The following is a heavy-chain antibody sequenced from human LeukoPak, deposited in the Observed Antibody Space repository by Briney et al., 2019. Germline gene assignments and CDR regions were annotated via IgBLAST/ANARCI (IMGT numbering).Heavy chain of an antibody. V-gene: IGHV3-23*01. CDR3: AKDRGSGWPHDAFDI. D-gene: IGHD6-19*01. Sequence: GGSLRLSCAASEFSVGSNYMTWVRQAPGKGLEWVSAISGSGGSTYYADSVKGWFTISRDNSKNTLYLQMNSLRAEDTAVYYCAKDRGSGWPHDAFDIWGQGTMVTVSS. J-gene: IGHJ3*02. CDR1: EFSVGSNY. CDR2: ISGSGGST.